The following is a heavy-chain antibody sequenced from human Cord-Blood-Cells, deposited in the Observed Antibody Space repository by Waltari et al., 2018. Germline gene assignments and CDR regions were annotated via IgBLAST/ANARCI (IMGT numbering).Heavy chain of an antibody. V-gene: IGHV1-69*01. CDR3: ARGPVAGTTYFQH. D-gene: IGHD1-7*01. J-gene: IGHJ1*01. CDR1: A. Sequence: AISWVRQAPGQGLEWMGGIIPIFGTANYAQKFQGRVTITADESTSTAYMELSSLRSEDTAVYYCARGPVAGTTYFQHWGQGTLVTVSS. CDR2: IIPIFGTA.